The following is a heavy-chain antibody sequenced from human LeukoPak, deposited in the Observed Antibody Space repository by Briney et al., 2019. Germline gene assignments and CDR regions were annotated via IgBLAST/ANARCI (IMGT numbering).Heavy chain of an antibody. J-gene: IGHJ4*02. Sequence: GGSLRLSCAASGFTFRTYAIHWVRQAPGKGLKFVSAINDNGDSTFYANSVKGRFTASRDNSRNTAYLQMDSLTTEDLAVYYCAREARSGGWPLDYWGQGTLVTVSS. CDR1: GFTFRTYA. CDR3: AREARSGGWPLDY. CDR2: INDNGDST. D-gene: IGHD6-19*01. V-gene: IGHV3-64*01.